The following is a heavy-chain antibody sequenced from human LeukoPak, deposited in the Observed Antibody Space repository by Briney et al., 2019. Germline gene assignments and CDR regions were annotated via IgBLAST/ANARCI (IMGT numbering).Heavy chain of an antibody. V-gene: IGHV3-23*01. CDR2: IGGSGSTT. D-gene: IGHD3-10*01. J-gene: IGHJ4*02. CDR1: GFPFSSYW. Sequence: GGSLRLSCAASGFPFSSYWMSWVRQALGKGLEWVSSIGGSGSTTYYADSVRGRFTISRDNSKNSMYLQMSSLRAEDTAIYYCAEVESSYCRIWGQGTLVTVSS. CDR3: AEVESSYCRI.